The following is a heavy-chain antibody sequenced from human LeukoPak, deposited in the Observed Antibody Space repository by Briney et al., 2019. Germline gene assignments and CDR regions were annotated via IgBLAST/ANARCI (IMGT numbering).Heavy chain of an antibody. D-gene: IGHD2-2*02. CDR3: AKHHCSSTSCYRVFDF. CDR1: GSTFRSYT. V-gene: IGHV3-23*01. J-gene: IGHJ4*02. Sequence: GGSLRLSCAASGSTFRSYTMNWVRQAPGKGLEWVSGISGSGGTTYYADSVKGRFTISRDNSKNTLYLQMNSLRAEDTAVYYCAKHHCSSTSCYRVFDFWGQGTLVTVSS. CDR2: ISGSGGTT.